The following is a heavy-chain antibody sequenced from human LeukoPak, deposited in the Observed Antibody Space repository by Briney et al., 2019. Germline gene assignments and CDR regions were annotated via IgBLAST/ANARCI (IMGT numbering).Heavy chain of an antibody. V-gene: IGHV1-24*01. Sequence: ASVKVSCAVSGYTLTELSMHWVRQAPGKGLEWLGGFDPEDGETIYAQKFQGRVTMTEDTSTDTAYMELSSLRSEDTAVYYCNTSPYGSSSRHDDYWGQGTLVTVSS. CDR1: GYTLTELS. J-gene: IGHJ4*02. CDR3: NTSPYGSSSRHDDY. D-gene: IGHD6-6*01. CDR2: FDPEDGET.